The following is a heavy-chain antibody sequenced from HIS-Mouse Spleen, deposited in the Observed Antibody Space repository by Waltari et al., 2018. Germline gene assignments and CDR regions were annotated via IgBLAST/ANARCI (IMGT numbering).Heavy chain of an antibody. J-gene: IGHJ2*01. D-gene: IGHD1-7*01. V-gene: IGHV1-2*02. Sequence: QVQLVQSGAEVKKPGASVKVSCKASGYTFTGYYMHWVRRAPGQGLEWKGWINPNSGGTNYEQKFQGRVTMTRDTSISTAYMELSRLRSDDTAVYYCARDRETRDLWYFDLWGRGTLVTVSS. CDR1: GYTFTGYY. CDR2: INPNSGGT. CDR3: ARDRETRDLWYFDL.